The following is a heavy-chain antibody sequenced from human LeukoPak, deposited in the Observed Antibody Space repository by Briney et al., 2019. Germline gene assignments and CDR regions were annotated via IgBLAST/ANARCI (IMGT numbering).Heavy chain of an antibody. CDR1: GFTFSNAW. CDR3: TTDGPYCSGGSCYSPYYYYYGMDV. CDR2: IKSKTDGGTT. V-gene: IGHV3-15*01. J-gene: IGHJ6*04. D-gene: IGHD2-15*01. Sequence: GGSLRLSCAASGFTFSNAWISWVRQAPGKGLEWVGRIKSKTDGGTTDYAAPVKGRFTISRDDSKNTLYLQMNSLKTEDTAVYYCTTDGPYCSGGSCYSPYYYYYGMDVWGKGTTVTVFS.